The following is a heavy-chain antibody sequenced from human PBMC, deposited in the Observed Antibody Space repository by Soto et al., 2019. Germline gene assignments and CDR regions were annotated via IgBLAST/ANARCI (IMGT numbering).Heavy chain of an antibody. CDR3: ARDPSLSNRGWFDP. CDR2: IIPIFGTA. CDR1: GGTFSSYA. J-gene: IGHJ5*02. V-gene: IGHV1-69*12. Sequence: QVQLVQSGAEVKKPGSSVKVSCKASGGTFSSYATSWVRQSPGQGLEWMGGIIPIFGTANYAQKFQGRVTITADESTSTAYRELSSLRSEDTAVYYCARDPSLSNRGWFDPWGQGTLVTVSS. D-gene: IGHD2-2*01.